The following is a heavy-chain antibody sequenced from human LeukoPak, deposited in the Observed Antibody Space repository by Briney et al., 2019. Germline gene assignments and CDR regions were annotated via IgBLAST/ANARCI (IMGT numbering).Heavy chain of an antibody. Sequence: GGSLRLSYGASGFTFSSYSMNWVRQAPGKGLEWVSSISSSSSYIYYADSVKGRFTISRDNAKHSLYLQMNSLRAEDTAVYYCARDSESSGQYWGQGTLVTVSS. CDR3: ARDSESSGQY. CDR2: ISSSSSYI. CDR1: GFTFSSYS. J-gene: IGHJ4*02. V-gene: IGHV3-21*01. D-gene: IGHD3-22*01.